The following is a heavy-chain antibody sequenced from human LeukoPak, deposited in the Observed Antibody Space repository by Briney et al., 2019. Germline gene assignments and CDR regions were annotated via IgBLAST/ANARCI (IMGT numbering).Heavy chain of an antibody. J-gene: IGHJ1*01. D-gene: IGHD2-2*01. Sequence: PSETLSLTCTVSGGSISNSNYYWGWFRQPPGKGLEWVGSIYYSGSTYYNPSLKSRVTISVDTSKNQFSLKLSSVTAADTAVYYCARPGSQYQLLQEGTDFQHWGQGTLVTVSS. CDR2: IYYSGST. V-gene: IGHV4-39*01. CDR3: ARPGSQYQLLQEGTDFQH. CDR1: GGSISNSNYY.